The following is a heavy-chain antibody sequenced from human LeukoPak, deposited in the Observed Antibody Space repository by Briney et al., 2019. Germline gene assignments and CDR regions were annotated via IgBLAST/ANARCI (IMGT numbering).Heavy chain of an antibody. J-gene: IGHJ3*02. V-gene: IGHV3-48*01. D-gene: IGHD2-2*01. CDR2: ISSSSSTI. CDR1: GFTFSSYS. CDR3: ARDSSDIVVVPAAMSDAFDI. Sequence: GGSLRLSCAASGFTFSSYSMNWVRQAPGKGLEWVSYISSSSSTIYYADSVKGRFTISRDNAKNSLYLQMNSLRAEDTAVYYCARDSSDIVVVPAAMSDAFDIWGQGTMVTVPS.